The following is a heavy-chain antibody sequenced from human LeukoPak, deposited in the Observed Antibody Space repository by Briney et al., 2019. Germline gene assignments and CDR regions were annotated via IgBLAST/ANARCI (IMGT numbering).Heavy chain of an antibody. D-gene: IGHD4-17*01. J-gene: IGHJ4*02. CDR2: IIPIFGIA. V-gene: IGHV1-69*04. CDR3: ASRAVTTLRSGPFDY. Sequence: ASVKVSCRASGGTFSSYAISWVRQAPGQGLEWMGRIIPIFGIANYAQKFQGRVTITADKSTSTAYMELSSLRSEDTAVYYCASRAVTTLRSGPFDYWGQGTLVTVSS. CDR1: GGTFSSYA.